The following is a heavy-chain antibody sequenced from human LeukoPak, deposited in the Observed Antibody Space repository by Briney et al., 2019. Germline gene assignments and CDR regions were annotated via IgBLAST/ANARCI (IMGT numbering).Heavy chain of an antibody. V-gene: IGHV3-49*04. J-gene: IGHJ5*02. CDR2: IRSKAYGETT. Sequence: GGSLRLSCTTSGFTFGDYAMSWVRQAPGKGLEWVSFIRSKAYGETTEYAASVQGRFTISRDDSKSIAYLQMNSLRAEDTAVYYCARVSYRKSYRWFDPWGQGTQVTVSS. D-gene: IGHD3-10*01. CDR3: ARVSYRKSYRWFDP. CDR1: GFTFGDYA.